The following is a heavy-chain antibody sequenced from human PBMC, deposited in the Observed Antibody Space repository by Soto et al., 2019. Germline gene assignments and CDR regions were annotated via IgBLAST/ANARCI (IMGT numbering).Heavy chain of an antibody. J-gene: IGHJ6*02. CDR2: IVVGSGNT. V-gene: IGHV1-58*01. CDR3: AADSAYGSGSWSGYYYGMDV. Sequence: GASVKVSCKASGFTFTSSAVQWVRQARGQRLEWIGWIVVGSGNTNYAQKFQERVTITRDMSTSTAYMELSSLRSEDTAVYYCAADSAYGSGSWSGYYYGMDVWGQGTTVTVSS. CDR1: GFTFTSSA. D-gene: IGHD3-10*01.